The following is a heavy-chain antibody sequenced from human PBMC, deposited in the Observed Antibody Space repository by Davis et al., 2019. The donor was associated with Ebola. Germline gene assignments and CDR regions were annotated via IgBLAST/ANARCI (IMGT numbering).Heavy chain of an antibody. CDR1: GYSFTSYW. J-gene: IGHJ4*02. Sequence: GESLKISCKGSGYSFTSYWIGWVRQMPGKGLEWMGIIYPGDSDTRYSPSFRGQVTISADKSISTAFLQWSSLKASDTAVYYCARLRTKAGDYTQYYFDNWGQGTLVTVSS. V-gene: IGHV5-51*01. CDR2: IYPGDSDT. D-gene: IGHD4-17*01. CDR3: ARLRTKAGDYTQYYFDN.